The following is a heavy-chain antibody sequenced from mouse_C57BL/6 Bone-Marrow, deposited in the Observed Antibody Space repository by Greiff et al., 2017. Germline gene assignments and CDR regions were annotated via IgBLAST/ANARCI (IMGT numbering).Heavy chain of an antibody. D-gene: IGHD1-1*01. Sequence: EVKLVESGGDLVKPGGSLKLSCAASVFTFSSYGMSWVRQTPDKRLEWVATISSGGSYTYYPDSVKGRFTISRDNAKNTLYLQMSSLKSEDTAMFYCARHGDYYGSSYWYFDVWGTGTTVTVSS. J-gene: IGHJ1*03. CDR3: ARHGDYYGSSYWYFDV. CDR2: ISSGGSYT. CDR1: VFTFSSYG. V-gene: IGHV5-6*01.